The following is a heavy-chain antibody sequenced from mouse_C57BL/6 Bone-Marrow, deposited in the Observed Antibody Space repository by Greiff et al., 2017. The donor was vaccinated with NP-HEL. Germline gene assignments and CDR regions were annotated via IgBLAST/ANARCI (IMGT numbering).Heavy chain of an antibody. CDR1: GYTFTSYW. J-gene: IGHJ2*01. CDR3: ARNGYYVFFDY. CDR2: IHPNSGST. Sequence: VQLQQPGAELVKPGASVKLSCKASGYTFTSYWMHWVKQRPGQGLEWIGMIHPNSGSTNYNEKFKSKATLTVDKSSSTAYMQLSSLTSEDSAVYYCARNGYYVFFDYGGQGTTLTVSS. D-gene: IGHD2-3*01. V-gene: IGHV1-64*01.